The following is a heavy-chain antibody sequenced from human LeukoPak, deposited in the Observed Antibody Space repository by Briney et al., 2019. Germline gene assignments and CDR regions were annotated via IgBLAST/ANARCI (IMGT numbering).Heavy chain of an antibody. Sequence: ASVKVSCKASGYTFTSYDINWVRQAPGQGLDWMGWMNATSGKTGQAQKFRGRITMTRDTSISTAYMELSSLRPEDTAVYYCAKYKSGDYFDAGKRYYFDQWGQGTPVTVSS. V-gene: IGHV1-8*01. CDR3: AKYKSGDYFDAGKRYYFDQ. CDR1: GYTFTSYD. J-gene: IGHJ4*02. CDR2: MNATSGKT. D-gene: IGHD3-9*01.